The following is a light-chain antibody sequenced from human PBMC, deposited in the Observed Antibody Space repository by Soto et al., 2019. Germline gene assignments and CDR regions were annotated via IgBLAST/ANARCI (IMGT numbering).Light chain of an antibody. CDR1: QFLSSY. CDR2: DAS. V-gene: IGKV3-11*01. CDR3: QQYGTSPIT. J-gene: IGKJ5*01. Sequence: EVVLTQSPATLSLAPGERATLSCRASQFLSSYLAWYQQKPGQPPRLLINDASNRATGIPARFSGSGSGTDFTLTISRLEPEDFAVYYCQQYGTSPITFGQGTRLEIK.